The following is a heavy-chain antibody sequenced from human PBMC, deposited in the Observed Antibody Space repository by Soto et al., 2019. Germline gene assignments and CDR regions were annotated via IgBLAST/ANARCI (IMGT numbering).Heavy chain of an antibody. Sequence: AASVKVSCKASGYTFTGYYMHWVRQAPGQGLEWMGWINPNSGGTNYAQKFQGRVTMTRDTSISTAYMELSRLRSDDTAVYYCARVLYDFWSGYPYYYYYGMDVWGQGTTVTVSS. D-gene: IGHD3-3*01. CDR3: ARVLYDFWSGYPYYYYYGMDV. V-gene: IGHV1-2*02. CDR2: INPNSGGT. J-gene: IGHJ6*02. CDR1: GYTFTGYY.